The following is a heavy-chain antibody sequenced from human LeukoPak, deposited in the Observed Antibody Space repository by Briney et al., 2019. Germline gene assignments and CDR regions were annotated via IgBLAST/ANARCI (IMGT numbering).Heavy chain of an antibody. D-gene: IGHD3-22*01. CDR1: GFTFDDYV. CDR2: ISSYGGST. CDR3: AKDLSYYDSSGPRDY. V-gene: IGHV3-64*01. Sequence: GGSLRLSCAASGFTFDDYVMPWVRQAPGKGLEYVSAISSYGGSTYYAHSAKGRFTISRDNSKNTLYLQMNSLRAEDTAVYYCAKDLSYYDSSGPRDYWGQGTLVTVSS. J-gene: IGHJ4*02.